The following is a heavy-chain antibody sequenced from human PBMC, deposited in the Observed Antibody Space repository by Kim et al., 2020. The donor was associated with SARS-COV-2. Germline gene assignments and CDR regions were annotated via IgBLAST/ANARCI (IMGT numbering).Heavy chain of an antibody. D-gene: IGHD6-19*01. Sequence: SETLSLTCAVSGGSFSGYYWSWIRQSPGKGLEWIGEVNHRGTTSYNAALKSRVTMSVDTSKKEISLKVNSVTAADTAVYYGARNKEEGSDAEYYYFYG. V-gene: IGHV4-34*01. CDR3: ARNKEEGSDAEYYYFYG. CDR2: VNHRGTT. J-gene: IGHJ6*01. CDR1: GGSFSGYY.